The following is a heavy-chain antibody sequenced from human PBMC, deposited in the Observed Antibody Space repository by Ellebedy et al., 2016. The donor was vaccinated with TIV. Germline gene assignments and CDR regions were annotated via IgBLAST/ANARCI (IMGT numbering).Heavy chain of an antibody. Sequence: GESLKISCAASGFTFSSYAMSWVRQAPGKGLEWVSAISGSGGSTYYADSVKGRFTISRDNSKNTLYLHMNSLRDEDRAAYYCAKESSEGTKDWGQGTLVTVSS. V-gene: IGHV3-23*01. CDR3: AKESSEGTKD. J-gene: IGHJ4*02. CDR2: ISGSGGST. CDR1: GFTFSSYA.